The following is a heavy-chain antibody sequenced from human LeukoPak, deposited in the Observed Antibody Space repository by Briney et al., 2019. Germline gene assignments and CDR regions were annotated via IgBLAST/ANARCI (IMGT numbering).Heavy chain of an antibody. CDR2: ITGSGGSA. CDR1: GFTFSISA. J-gene: IGHJ4*02. V-gene: IGHV3-23*01. CDR3: AKRAYCSNTSCSFICLH. D-gene: IGHD2-2*01. Sequence: PGGSLRLSSAASGFTFSISAISCVRQAPGKGLEWVSAITGSGGSAYYADSVKGRFTISRDNSKNTLYLQMNSLRAEDTAVYYCAKRAYCSNTSCSFICLHWRRGTLVTVSS.